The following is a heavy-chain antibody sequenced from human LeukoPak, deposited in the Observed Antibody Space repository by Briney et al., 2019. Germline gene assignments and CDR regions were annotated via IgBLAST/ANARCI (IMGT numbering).Heavy chain of an antibody. CDR1: GFTFSSYS. V-gene: IGHV3-21*04. CDR2: ISSSSSYI. Sequence: GGSLRLSCAASGFTFSSYSMNWVRQAPGKGLEWVSSISSSSSYIYYADSVKGRFTISRDNAKNSLYLQMNSLRAEDTALYYCAKAYSGSYYWDAFDIWGQGTMVTVSS. D-gene: IGHD1-26*01. J-gene: IGHJ3*02. CDR3: AKAYSGSYYWDAFDI.